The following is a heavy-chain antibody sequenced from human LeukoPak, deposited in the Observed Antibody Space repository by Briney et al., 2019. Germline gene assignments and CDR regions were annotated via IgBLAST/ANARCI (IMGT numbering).Heavy chain of an antibody. Sequence: GSLRLSCAASGFTFSSYSMNWVRQAPGKGLEWVSYISSSSSTIYYADSVKGRFNISRDNAKNSLYLQMNSLRDEDTAVYYCARDQGDCSGGSCYDVGWFDPWGQGTLVTVSS. J-gene: IGHJ5*02. CDR3: ARDQGDCSGGSCYDVGWFDP. V-gene: IGHV3-48*02. CDR1: GFTFSSYS. D-gene: IGHD2-15*01. CDR2: ISSSSSTI.